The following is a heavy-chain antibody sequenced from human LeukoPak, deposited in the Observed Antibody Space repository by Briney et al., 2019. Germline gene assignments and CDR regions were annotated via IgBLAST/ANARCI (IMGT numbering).Heavy chain of an antibody. CDR3: ARSGHEYYFDY. CDR2: IIPILGIA. Sequence: SVKVSCKASLCTFSRYAISSVRQSPGQELEWMGRIIPILGIANYAQKFQGRVTITADKSTSTAYMELSSLRSEDTAVYYCARSGHEYYFDYWGQGTLVTVSS. V-gene: IGHV1-69*04. CDR1: LCTFSRYA. J-gene: IGHJ4*02. D-gene: IGHD3-10*01.